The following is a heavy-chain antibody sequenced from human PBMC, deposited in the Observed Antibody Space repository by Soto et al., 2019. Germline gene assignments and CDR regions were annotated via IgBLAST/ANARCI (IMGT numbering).Heavy chain of an antibody. CDR3: ALYGSGSYYRPPYYYYGMDV. CDR1: GYSFTSYW. D-gene: IGHD3-10*01. CDR2: IDPSDSYT. J-gene: IGHJ6*02. Sequence: ESLKISFKGSGYSFTSYWISWVRQIPGKGLEWMGRIDPSDSYTNYSPSFQGHVTISADKSISTAYLQWSSLKASDTAMYYCALYGSGSYYRPPYYYYGMDVWGQGTTVTVSS. V-gene: IGHV5-10-1*01.